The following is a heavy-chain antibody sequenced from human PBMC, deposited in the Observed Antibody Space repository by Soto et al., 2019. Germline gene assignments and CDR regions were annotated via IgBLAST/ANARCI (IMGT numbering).Heavy chain of an antibody. J-gene: IGHJ4*02. CDR1: GGSVSSGSYY. V-gene: IGHV4-61*01. CDR3: AREYSSSSSFDY. CDR2: IYYSGST. Sequence: SSETLSLTCTVSGGSVSSGSYYWSWIRQPPGKGLEWIGYIYYSGSTNYNPSLKSRVTISVDTSKNQFSPKLSSVTAADTAVYYCAREYSSSSSFDYWGQGTLVTVSS. D-gene: IGHD6-6*01.